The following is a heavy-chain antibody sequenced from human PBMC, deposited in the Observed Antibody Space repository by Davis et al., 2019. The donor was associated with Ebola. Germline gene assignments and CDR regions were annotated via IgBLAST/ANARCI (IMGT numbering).Heavy chain of an antibody. CDR2: IYHSGST. CDR1: GGSISSSNW. V-gene: IGHV4-4*02. D-gene: IGHD6-13*01. J-gene: IGHJ4*02. CDR3: ARGRSSSWYYFDY. Sequence: SETLSPTCAVSGGSISSSNWWSWVRQPPGKGLEWIGEIYHSGSTNYNPSLKSRVTISVEKSKNQFSLKLSFVTAADTAVYYCARGRSSSWYYFDYWGQGALVTVSS.